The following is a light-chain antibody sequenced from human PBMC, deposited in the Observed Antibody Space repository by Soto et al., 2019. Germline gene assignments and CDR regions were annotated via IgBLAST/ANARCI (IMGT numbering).Light chain of an antibody. CDR2: GAS. CDR3: QQYNKWPRT. Sequence: IRMTQSPSSLSASTGDRVTLPCRASQSISSNLAWYQQKPGKAPRLLIYGASTRETGIPARFSGSGSGTEFTLTISCLQSEDFANYYCQQYNKWPRTFGQGTKVDI. V-gene: IGKV1-8*01. CDR1: QSISSN. J-gene: IGKJ1*01.